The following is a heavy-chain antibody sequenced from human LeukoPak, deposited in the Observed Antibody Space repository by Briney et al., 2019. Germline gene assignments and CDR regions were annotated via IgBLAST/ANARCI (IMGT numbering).Heavy chain of an antibody. CDR3: ARVSSSWAYYYGMDV. V-gene: IGHV4-30-2*01. Sequence: PSETLSLTCAVSGGSISGGGYSWSWFRQPPGKGLEWIGYIYHSGSTYYNPSLKSRVTISVDRSKIQFSLKLSSVTAADTAVYYCARVSSSWAYYYGMDVWGQGTTVTVSS. D-gene: IGHD6-13*01. CDR1: GGSISGGGYS. J-gene: IGHJ6*02. CDR2: IYHSGST.